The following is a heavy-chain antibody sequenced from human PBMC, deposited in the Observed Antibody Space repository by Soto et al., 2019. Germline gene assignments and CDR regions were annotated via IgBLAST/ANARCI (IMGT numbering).Heavy chain of an antibody. Sequence: QVQLVESGGGVVQPGRSLRLSCAASGFTFSSYAMHWVRQAPGKGLEWVAVISYDGSNKYYADSVKGRFTISRDNSKNTXXLQMNSLRAEDTAVYYCARAGELSFYAYYYYGMDVWGQGTTVTVSS. D-gene: IGHD3-16*02. CDR2: ISYDGSNK. CDR1: GFTFSSYA. J-gene: IGHJ6*02. V-gene: IGHV3-30-3*01. CDR3: ARAGELSFYAYYYYGMDV.